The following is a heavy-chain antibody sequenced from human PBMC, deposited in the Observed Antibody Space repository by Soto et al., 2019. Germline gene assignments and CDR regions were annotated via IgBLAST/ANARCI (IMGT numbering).Heavy chain of an antibody. J-gene: IGHJ6*01. V-gene: IGHV4-4*02. CDR3: ARLVSSSWYEDYYYGMDV. CDR1: GGSISSSNW. D-gene: IGHD6-13*01. Sequence: SETLSLTCAVSGGSISSSNWWSWVRQPPGKGLEWIGEIYHSGSTNYNPSLKSRVTISVDKSKNQFSLKLSSVTAEDTAVYYCARLVSSSWYEDYYYGMDVWGQGTTVT. CDR2: IYHSGST.